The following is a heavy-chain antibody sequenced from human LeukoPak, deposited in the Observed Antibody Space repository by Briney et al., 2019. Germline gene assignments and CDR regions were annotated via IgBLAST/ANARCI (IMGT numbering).Heavy chain of an antibody. D-gene: IGHD3-3*01. Sequence: SGPTLVNPTQTLTLTWTLSGVSLSASGVGVGWMRQASGKALEWLALMYWKNDKRYSPSLKRRLSSTNDTSTNQVVLTVTNMDPVDTATYFCAHSFGDLWSGDICFDFWGQGTLVTVSS. CDR3: AHSFGDLWSGDICFDF. CDR2: MYWKNDK. CDR1: GVSLSASGVG. J-gene: IGHJ4*02. V-gene: IGHV2-5*01.